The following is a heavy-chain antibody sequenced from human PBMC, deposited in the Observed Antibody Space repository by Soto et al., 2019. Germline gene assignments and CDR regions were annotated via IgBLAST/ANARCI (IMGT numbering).Heavy chain of an antibody. V-gene: IGHV1-69*01. CDR2: NITIFGTA. CDR3: ASENAIVVVVAAAHSYGMDV. J-gene: IGHJ6*02. D-gene: IGHD2-15*01. Sequence: QVQLVQSGAEVKKPGSSVKVSCKASGGTFSSYAISWVRQAPGQGLEWMGGNITIFGTANYAQKFQGRVTITADESTSTAYRELSSLRSDDTAVYYCASENAIVVVVAAAHSYGMDVWGQGTTVTVSS. CDR1: GGTFSSYA.